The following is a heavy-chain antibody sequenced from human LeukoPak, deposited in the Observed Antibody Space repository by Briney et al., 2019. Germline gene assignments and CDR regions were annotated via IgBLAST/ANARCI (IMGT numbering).Heavy chain of an antibody. CDR1: GFTFSSYG. J-gene: IGHJ4*02. V-gene: IGHV3-23*01. Sequence: GGSLRLSCAASGFTFSSYGMSWVRQAPGKGLEWVSAISGSGGSTYYADSVKGRFTISRDNSKNTLYLQMNSLRAEDTAVYYCAKDTWSSYGGHFDHWGQGTLVTVSS. CDR2: ISGSGGST. D-gene: IGHD4/OR15-4a*01. CDR3: AKDTWSSYGGHFDH.